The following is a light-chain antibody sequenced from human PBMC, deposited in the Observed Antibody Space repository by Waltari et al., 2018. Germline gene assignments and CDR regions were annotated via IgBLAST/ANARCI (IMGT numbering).Light chain of an antibody. CDR3: NSRDSSGNHLNVV. CDR2: GKN. V-gene: IGLV3-19*01. Sequence: SSELTQDPAVSVALGQTVRITCQGDSLRSYYASWYQQKPGQAPVRVIYGKNNRPSGIPDGFSGSSSGNTASLTITGAQAEDEADYYCNSRDSSGNHLNVVFGGGTKLTVL. CDR1: SLRSYY. J-gene: IGLJ2*01.